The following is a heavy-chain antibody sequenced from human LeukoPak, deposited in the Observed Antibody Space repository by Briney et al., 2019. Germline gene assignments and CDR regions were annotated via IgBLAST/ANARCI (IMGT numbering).Heavy chain of an antibody. CDR1: GFTFSSYT. J-gene: IGHJ4*02. Sequence: GGSLRLSCAASGFTFSSYTMNWVRQAPGKGLEWVPSIGTSSTYIYYADSVKGRFTISRDNAKNSLYLQMNSLRAEDTAVYYCAREYSSGYGFDYWGQGTPVTVSS. V-gene: IGHV3-21*01. CDR2: IGTSSTYI. CDR3: AREYSSGYGFDY. D-gene: IGHD5-18*01.